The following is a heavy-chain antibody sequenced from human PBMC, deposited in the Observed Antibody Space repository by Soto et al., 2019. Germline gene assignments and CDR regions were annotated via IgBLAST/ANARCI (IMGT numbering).Heavy chain of an antibody. CDR2: IYYSGST. D-gene: IGHD3-3*01. J-gene: IGHJ4*02. CDR1: GGSISSGGYY. CDR3: ARLKATIFGVVTTHSFDY. Sequence: SETLSLTCTVSGGSISSGGYYWSWIRQHPGKGLEWIGYIYYSGSTYYNPSLKSRVTISVDTSKNQFSLKLSSVTAADTAVYYCARLKATIFGVVTTHSFDYWCPGPLVTLFS. V-gene: IGHV4-31*03.